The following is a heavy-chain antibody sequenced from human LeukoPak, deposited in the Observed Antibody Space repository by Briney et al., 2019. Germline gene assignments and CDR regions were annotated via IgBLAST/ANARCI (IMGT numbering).Heavy chain of an antibody. V-gene: IGHV4-59*12. CDR1: GGSISSYY. CDR3: ARVIVGLDRHFDY. J-gene: IGHJ4*02. D-gene: IGHD1-26*01. Sequence: PSETLSLTCTVSGGSISSYYWSWIRQPPGKGLEWIGEIYHSGSTNYNPSLKSRVTISVDKSKNQFSLKLSSVTAADTAVYYCARVIVGLDRHFDYWGQGTLVTVSS. CDR2: IYHSGST.